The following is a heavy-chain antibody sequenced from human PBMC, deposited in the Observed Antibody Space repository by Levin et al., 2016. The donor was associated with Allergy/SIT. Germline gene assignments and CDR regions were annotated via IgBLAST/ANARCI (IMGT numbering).Heavy chain of an antibody. CDR1: GFNFRNYD. CDR3: TKGTSSGA. Sequence: GESLKISCAASGFNFRNYDMQWVRQAPGKGLEWVAFISIDGEDQYYADSVKGRYTVSRDNSADMLYLQMNSLRVEDTALYYCTKGTSSGAWGQGTLVTVSS. CDR2: ISIDGEDQ. V-gene: IGHV3-30*18. J-gene: IGHJ5*02.